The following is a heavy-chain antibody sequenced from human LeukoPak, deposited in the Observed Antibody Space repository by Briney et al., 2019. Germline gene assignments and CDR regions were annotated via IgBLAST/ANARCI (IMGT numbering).Heavy chain of an antibody. V-gene: IGHV1-46*01. Sequence: ASVKVSCKASGYTFTSYYMHWVRQAPGQGLEWMGIINPSGGSTGYAQKLQVRVTMTTDTSTSTAYMELRSLRSDDTAVYYCAREVLGGYDCLDYWGQGTLVTVSS. D-gene: IGHD5-12*01. CDR3: AREVLGGYDCLDY. CDR2: INPSGGST. J-gene: IGHJ4*02. CDR1: GYTFTSYY.